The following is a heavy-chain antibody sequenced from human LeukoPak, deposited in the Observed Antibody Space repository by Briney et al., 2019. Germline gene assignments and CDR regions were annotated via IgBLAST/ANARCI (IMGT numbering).Heavy chain of an antibody. CDR2: FDPEDGET. CDR1: GYTLTELS. J-gene: IGHJ4*02. Sequence: GSVKLSCTVSGYTLTELSMHWVRQAPGKGLEWVGGFDPEDGETIYAQKFQGRGTMTEDTSTDTAYMDLSSLRSEDTAVYYCATDLKMTTSVPFDYWGQGTLVTVSS. D-gene: IGHD5-24*01. CDR3: ATDLKMTTSVPFDY. V-gene: IGHV1-24*01.